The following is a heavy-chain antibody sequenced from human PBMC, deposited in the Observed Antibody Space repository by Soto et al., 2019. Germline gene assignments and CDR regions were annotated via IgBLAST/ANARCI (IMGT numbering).Heavy chain of an antibody. V-gene: IGHV3-74*01. CDR3: ARETNWGPDY. J-gene: IGHJ4*02. Sequence: PGGSLRLSCAASGFTFSSYDRDWVRQAPGKGLVWVSRINSDGSSTSYADSVKGRFTISRDNAKNTLYLQMNSLRAEDTAVYYCARETNWGPDYWGQGTLVTVSS. D-gene: IGHD7-27*01. CDR1: GFTFSSYD. CDR2: INSDGSST.